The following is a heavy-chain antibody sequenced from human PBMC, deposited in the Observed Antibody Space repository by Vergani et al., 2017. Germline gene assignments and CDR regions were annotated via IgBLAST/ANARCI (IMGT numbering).Heavy chain of an antibody. J-gene: IGHJ4*02. CDR1: GFTFTSSA. CDR2: IVVGSGNT. V-gene: IGHV1-58*01. CDR3: AADRRAGRYFDY. D-gene: IGHD3-9*01. Sequence: QMQLVQSGPEVKKPGTSVKVSCTASGFTFTSSAVQWVRQARGQRLEWIGWIVVGSGNTNYAQKFQERVTITRDMSTSTAYMELSSLRSEDTAVYYCAADRRAGRYFDYWGQGTLVTVSS.